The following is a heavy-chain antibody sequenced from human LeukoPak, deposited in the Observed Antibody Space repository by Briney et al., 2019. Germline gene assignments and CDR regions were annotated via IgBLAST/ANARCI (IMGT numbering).Heavy chain of an antibody. J-gene: IGHJ4*02. CDR3: ARGGSYCSSTSCLERYFDY. CDR2: IYYSGST. CDR1: GGSISSGGYY. Sequence: SETLSLTCTVSGGSISSGGYYWSWIRQHPGKGLEWIGYIYYSGSTYYNPSLKSRVTISVDTSKNQLSLKLSSVTAADTAVYYCARGGSYCSSTSCLERYFDYWGQGTLVTVSS. D-gene: IGHD2-2*01. V-gene: IGHV4-31*03.